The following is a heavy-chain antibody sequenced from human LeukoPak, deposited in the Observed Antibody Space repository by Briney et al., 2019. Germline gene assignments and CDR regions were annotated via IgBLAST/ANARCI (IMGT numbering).Heavy chain of an antibody. CDR3: AKKDCSSTSCWGRVDY. V-gene: IGHV3-23*01. D-gene: IGHD2-2*01. CDR1: GFTFSSYA. CDR2: ISGSGGST. Sequence: GGSLRLSCAASGFTFSSYAMSWVRQAPGKGLEWVSAISGSGGSTYYADSVKGRFTISRDNSKNTLYLQMNSLRAEDTAVYYCAKKDCSSTSCWGRVDYWGQGTLVTVSS. J-gene: IGHJ4*02.